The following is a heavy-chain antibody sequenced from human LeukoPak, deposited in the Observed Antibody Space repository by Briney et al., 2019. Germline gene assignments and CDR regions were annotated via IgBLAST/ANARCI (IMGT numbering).Heavy chain of an antibody. CDR2: IYYSGST. V-gene: IGHV4-39*07. CDR1: GGSISSSSYY. CDR3: ATTMIVVVITSGDAFDI. D-gene: IGHD3-22*01. Sequence: PSETLSLTCTVSGGSISSSSYYWGWIRQPPGKGLEWIGSIYYSGSTYYSPSLKSRVTISVDTSKNQFSLKLSSVTAADTAVYYCATTMIVVVITSGDAFDIWGQGTMVTVSS. J-gene: IGHJ3*02.